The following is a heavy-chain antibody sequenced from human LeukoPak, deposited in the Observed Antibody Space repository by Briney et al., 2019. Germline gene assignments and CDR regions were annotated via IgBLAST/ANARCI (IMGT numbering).Heavy chain of an antibody. Sequence: SETLSLTCTVSGGSISSYCWSWIRQPPGKGLEWIGYIYTSGSTNYNPSLKSRVTISVDTSKNQFSLKLSSVTAADTAVYYCARGRSGRYYYGMDVWGQGTTVTVSS. J-gene: IGHJ6*02. CDR2: IYTSGST. CDR1: GGSISSYC. V-gene: IGHV4-4*09. D-gene: IGHD2-15*01. CDR3: ARGRSGRYYYGMDV.